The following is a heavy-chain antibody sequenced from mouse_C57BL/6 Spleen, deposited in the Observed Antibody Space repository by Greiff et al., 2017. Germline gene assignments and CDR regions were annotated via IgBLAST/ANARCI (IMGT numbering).Heavy chain of an antibody. J-gene: IGHJ1*03. CDR2: IYPGNSDT. V-gene: IGHV1-5*01. CDR3: TRGDGYDPYWYFDV. Sequence: VQLQQSGTVLARPGASVKMSCKTSGYTFTSYWMHWVKQRPGQGLEWIGAIYPGNSDTSYNQKFKGKAKLTAVTSASTAYMELSSLTNEDSAVDYCTRGDGYDPYWYFDVWGTGTTVTVSS. CDR1: GYTFTSYW. D-gene: IGHD2-2*01.